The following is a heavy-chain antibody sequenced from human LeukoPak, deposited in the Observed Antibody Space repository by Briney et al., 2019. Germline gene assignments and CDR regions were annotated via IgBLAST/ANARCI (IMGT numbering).Heavy chain of an antibody. D-gene: IGHD7-27*01. CDR2: IYYSGNT. J-gene: IGHJ4*02. CDR1: GGSISSSSYY. V-gene: IGHV4-39*01. CDR3: ARHSPWVYYFDY. Sequence: PSETLSLTCTVSGGSISSSSYYWGGLRQPPGKGLEWIGSIYYSGNTYYNPSLKSRVTISVDTSKNQFSLKLSSVTAADTAVYYCARHSPWVYYFDYWGQGTLVTVSS.